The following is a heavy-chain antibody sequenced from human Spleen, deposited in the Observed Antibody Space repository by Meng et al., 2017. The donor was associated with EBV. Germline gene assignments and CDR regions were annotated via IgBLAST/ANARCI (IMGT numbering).Heavy chain of an antibody. V-gene: IGHV4-39*01. D-gene: IGHD6-19*01. CDR2: VHYTGST. CDR3: ARPFPSWQSPRLDPFGA. J-gene: IGHJ5*02. Sequence: QLQLREAGAGEVTPSGALSLTRSVSGDSIRMFYHWGWIRQPPGRGLEWIGSVHYTGSTYYSPSLKSRVTVSVDTSKNQFSLRLTSVTAADTAVYYCARPFPSWQSPRLDPFGAWGQGTLVTVSS. CDR1: GDSIRMFYH.